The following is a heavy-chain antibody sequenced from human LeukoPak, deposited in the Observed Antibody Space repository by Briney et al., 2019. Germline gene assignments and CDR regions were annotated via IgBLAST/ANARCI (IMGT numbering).Heavy chain of an antibody. CDR1: GFTVSSNY. CDR2: IYSGGST. J-gene: IGHJ6*02. Sequence: GGSLRLSCAASGFTVSSNYMSWVRQAPGKGLEWVLVIYSGGSTYYADSVKGRFTISRDNSKNTLYLQMSSLRAEDTAVYYCARRGVRYYGSGSSYYYGMDVWGQGTTVTVSS. CDR3: ARRGVRYYGSGSSYYYGMDV. D-gene: IGHD3-10*01. V-gene: IGHV3-66*04.